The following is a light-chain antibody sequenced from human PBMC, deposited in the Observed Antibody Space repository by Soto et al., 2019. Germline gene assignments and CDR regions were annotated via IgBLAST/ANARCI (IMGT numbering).Light chain of an antibody. J-gene: IGLJ1*01. Sequence: QSVLTQPASVSGSPGQSVTISCAGTSSDVGGYNFVSWYQQHPGKAPQLMIYDVSSRPSGVSNRFSGSKSGNTASLTISGLQAEDEAYYYCSSYTSSYTYVFGTGTKVTV. V-gene: IGLV2-14*03. CDR1: SSDVGGYNF. CDR2: DVS. CDR3: SSYTSSYTYV.